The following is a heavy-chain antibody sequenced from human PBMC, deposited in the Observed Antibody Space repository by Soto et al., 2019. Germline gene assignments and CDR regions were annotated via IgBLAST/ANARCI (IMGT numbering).Heavy chain of an antibody. CDR3: ARVDTAMVLGYYFDY. CDR2: ISAYNGNT. D-gene: IGHD5-18*01. V-gene: IGHV1-18*01. J-gene: IGHJ4*02. Sequence: QVQLVQSGAEVKKPGASVKVSCKASGYTFTSYGISWVRQAPGQGLEWMGWISAYNGNTNYAQKLQGRVTMTTDTSXXTAYMELRSLRSDDTAVYYCARVDTAMVLGYYFDYWGQGTLVTVSS. CDR1: GYTFTSYG.